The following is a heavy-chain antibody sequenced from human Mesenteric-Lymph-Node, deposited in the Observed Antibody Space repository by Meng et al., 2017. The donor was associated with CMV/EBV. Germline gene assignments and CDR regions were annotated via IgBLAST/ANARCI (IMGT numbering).Heavy chain of an antibody. CDR3: ARGVTYGSGRGWFDP. D-gene: IGHD3-10*01. J-gene: IGHJ5*02. CDR1: GYTINSYA. V-gene: IGHV7-4-1*02. CDR2: INTNTGNP. Sequence: SGYTINSYAMNWVRQAPGQGLEWMGWINTNTGNPTYAQGFTGRFVFSLDTSVSTAYLQISSLKAEDTAVYYCARGVTYGSGRGWFDPWGQGTLVTVSS.